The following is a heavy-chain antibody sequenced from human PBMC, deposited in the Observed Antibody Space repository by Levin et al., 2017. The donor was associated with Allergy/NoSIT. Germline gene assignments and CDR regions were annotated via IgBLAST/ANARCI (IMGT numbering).Heavy chain of an antibody. CDR2: IHYTGRT. CDR3: ARRGYHNVGFDY. Sequence: RTSETLSLTCTVSGDSINSDYYWGWIRQPPGKGLDWVGYIHYTGRTYYNPSLKSRVTISVDTSKNRFSLRLSSVTAADTAVYYCARRGYHNVGFDYWGQGTLVTVSS. D-gene: IGHD5-12*01. J-gene: IGHJ4*02. V-gene: IGHV4-39*02. CDR1: GDSINSDYY.